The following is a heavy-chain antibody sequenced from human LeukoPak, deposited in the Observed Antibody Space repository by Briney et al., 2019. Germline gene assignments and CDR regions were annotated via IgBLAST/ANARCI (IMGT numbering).Heavy chain of an antibody. CDR2: TYWDEDK. V-gene: IGHV2-5*02. D-gene: IGHD3-9*01. Sequence: SGPTLAKPTPTLTLTCTFSGFSFSTSGVGVGWIRQPPGKALEWLAVTYWDEDKRYRPALKSRLTITKDTSKNQVVLTMTNMDPVDTATYYCARSPYYDILTGSRGTSDYWGRGILVTVSS. CDR1: GFSFSTSGVG. CDR3: ARSPYYDILTGSRGTSDY. J-gene: IGHJ4*02.